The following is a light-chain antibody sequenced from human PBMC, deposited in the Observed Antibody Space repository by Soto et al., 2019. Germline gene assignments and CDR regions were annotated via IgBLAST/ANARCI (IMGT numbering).Light chain of an antibody. CDR3: QQARSFPLT. CDR2: AAS. J-gene: IGKJ4*01. CDR1: QGIRND. V-gene: IGKV1-17*01. Sequence: DIQMTQSPSSLSASVGDRVTITCRASQGIRNDLGWYQQKPGKAPKRLIYAASSLQSGVPSRFSGSGSGTDFTLTITSLQPDDTAIYYCQQARSFPLTFGGGTKVDIK.